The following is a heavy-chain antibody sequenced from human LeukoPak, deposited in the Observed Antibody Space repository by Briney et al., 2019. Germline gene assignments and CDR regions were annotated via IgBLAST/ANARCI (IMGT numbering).Heavy chain of an antibody. CDR1: GFTFNNYA. J-gene: IGHJ6*02. CDR2: IWHDGIHE. Sequence: GGSLRLSCVASGFTFNNYAMHWVRQAPGKGLVWVAVIWHDGIHEYYADSVKGRFTISRDNSKNTLFLQMNSLRAEDTAPYYCAKSVAIYFYYGLDVWGQGTTVTVSS. V-gene: IGHV3-33*06. D-gene: IGHD3-3*01. CDR3: AKSVAIYFYYGLDV.